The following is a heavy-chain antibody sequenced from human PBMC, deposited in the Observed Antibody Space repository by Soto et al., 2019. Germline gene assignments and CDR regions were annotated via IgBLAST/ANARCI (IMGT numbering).Heavy chain of an antibody. CDR3: ARDREYYFDY. D-gene: IGHD3-10*01. V-gene: IGHV3-30-3*01. Sequence: QVQLVESGGGVVQPGRSLRLSCAASGFTFSSYAMHWVRQAPGKGLEWVAVISYDGSNKYYADSVKGRFTISRDNSKNTLYLQTNSLRAEDTAVYYCARDREYYFDYWGQGTLVTVSS. CDR2: ISYDGSNK. J-gene: IGHJ4*02. CDR1: GFTFSSYA.